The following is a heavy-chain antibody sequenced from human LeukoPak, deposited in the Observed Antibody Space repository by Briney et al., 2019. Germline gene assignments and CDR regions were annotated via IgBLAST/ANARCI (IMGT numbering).Heavy chain of an antibody. CDR2: IYHSGST. D-gene: IGHD4/OR15-4a*01. Sequence: SETLSLTCTVSGYSISSGYYWGWIRQPPGKGLEWIGSIYHSGSTYYNPSLKSRVTISVDTSKNQFSLKLSSVTAADTAVYYCAIERGPDYGGVSWGQGTLVTVSS. J-gene: IGHJ4*02. V-gene: IGHV4-38-2*02. CDR3: AIERGPDYGGVS. CDR1: GYSISSGYY.